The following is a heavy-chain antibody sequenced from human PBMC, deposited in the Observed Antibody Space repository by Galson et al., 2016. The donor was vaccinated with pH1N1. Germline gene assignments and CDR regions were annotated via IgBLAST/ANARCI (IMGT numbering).Heavy chain of an antibody. CDR3: ASGNLRIAARLSWFDP. CDR1: EFLVTDRF. V-gene: IGHV3-53*01. J-gene: IGHJ5*02. Sequence: SLRLSCAASEFLVTDRFMSWVRQAPGKRLEWVSIIYPGGGTYYADFAEGRFTISRDNSKNMLYLQMNSLRVEDTALYYCASGNLRIAARLSWFDPRGQGTLVTVSS. D-gene: IGHD6-6*01. CDR2: IYPGGGT.